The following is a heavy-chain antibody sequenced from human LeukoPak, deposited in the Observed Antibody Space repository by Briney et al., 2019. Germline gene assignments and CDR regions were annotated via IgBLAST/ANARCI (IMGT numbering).Heavy chain of an antibody. CDR2: ISGSGGST. D-gene: IGHD6-19*01. Sequence: GGSLRLSCAASGFTFSSYAMSWVRQAPGKGLEWVSAISGSGGSTYYADSVKGRFTISRDNSKNTLYLQMNSLRAEDTAVYYCARCFGSGCPNGVFDFWGQGTLVTVSS. CDR1: GFTFSSYA. J-gene: IGHJ4*02. V-gene: IGHV3-23*01. CDR3: ARCFGSGCPNGVFDF.